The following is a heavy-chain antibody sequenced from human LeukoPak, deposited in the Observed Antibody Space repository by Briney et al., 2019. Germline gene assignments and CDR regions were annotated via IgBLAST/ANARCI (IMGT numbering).Heavy chain of an antibody. CDR3: ARDQDYCSGGSCYSTRADY. CDR1: GYTFTSYG. V-gene: IGHV1-18*04. CDR2: ISAYNGNT. Sequence: GASVKVSCKASGYTFTSYGISWVRQAPGQGLEWMGWISAYNGNTNYAQKFQGRVTMTTDTSTSTAYMELRSLRSDDTAVYYCARDQDYCSGGSCYSTRADYWGQGTLVTVSS. J-gene: IGHJ4*02. D-gene: IGHD2-15*01.